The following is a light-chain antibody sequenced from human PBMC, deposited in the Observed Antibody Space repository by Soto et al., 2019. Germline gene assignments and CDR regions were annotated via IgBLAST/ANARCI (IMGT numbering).Light chain of an antibody. CDR3: QQANSFPLT. CDR2: TAS. Sequence: DIQMTQSPSSVSASVGDRVTITCRAIQGISSWLAWYQQKPGKAPNLLIHTASSLQSGVPSRFSGGGSGTDFTLPICRLQPEDFATYYCQQANSFPLTFGGGTKVEIK. V-gene: IGKV1-12*01. CDR1: QGISSW. J-gene: IGKJ4*01.